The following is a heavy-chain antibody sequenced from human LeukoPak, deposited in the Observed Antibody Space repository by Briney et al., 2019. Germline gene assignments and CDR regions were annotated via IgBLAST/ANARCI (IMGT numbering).Heavy chain of an antibody. CDR3: ARDEGKDYYDSSGYYHYYYYMDV. Sequence: NSGGSLRLSCAASGFTFSSYSMNWVRQAPGKGLEWVSSISSSSSYIYYADSVKGRFTISRDNAKNSLYLQMNSLRAEDTAVYYCARDEGKDYYDSSGYYHYYYYMDVWGKGTTVTVSS. D-gene: IGHD3-22*01. J-gene: IGHJ6*03. CDR1: GFTFSSYS. CDR2: ISSSSSYI. V-gene: IGHV3-21*01.